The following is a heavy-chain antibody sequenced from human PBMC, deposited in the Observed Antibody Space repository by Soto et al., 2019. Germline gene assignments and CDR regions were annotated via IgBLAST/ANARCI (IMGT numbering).Heavy chain of an antibody. D-gene: IGHD5-18*01. V-gene: IGHV4-59*01. CDR1: GGSISSYY. Sequence: ETLSLTCTVSGGSISSYYWSWIRQPPGKGLEWIGYIYYSGSTNYNPSLKSRVTISVDTSKNQFSLKLSSVTAADTAVYYCARGYSSPSQDFDYWGQGTLVTVSS. J-gene: IGHJ4*02. CDR2: IYYSGST. CDR3: ARGYSSPSQDFDY.